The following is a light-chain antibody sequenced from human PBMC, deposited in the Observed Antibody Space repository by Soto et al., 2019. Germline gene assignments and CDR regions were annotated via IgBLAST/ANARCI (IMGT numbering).Light chain of an antibody. CDR1: QSVSSSY. CDR2: GAS. Sequence: EIVLTQSPGTLSLSPGDRGTLSCRASQSVSSSYLAWYQQKPGQAPRLLIYGASNRATGIPDRFSGSGSGTDFTLTISRLEPEDFAVYYCQQYGSSPPLTFGQGTKVDNK. CDR3: QQYGSSPPLT. V-gene: IGKV3-20*01. J-gene: IGKJ4*01.